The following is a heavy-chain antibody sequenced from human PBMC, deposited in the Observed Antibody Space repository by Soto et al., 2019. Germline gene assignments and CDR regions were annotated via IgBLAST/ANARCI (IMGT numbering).Heavy chain of an antibody. Sequence: EVQLVESGGGLVQPGGSLRLSCAASGFTFSSYWMSWVRQAPGKGLEWVANIKQDGSEKYYVDSVKGRFTISRDNAKNSLYLRMNSLRAEDTAVYYCARDAGPIFGVVSDYWGQGTLVTVSS. V-gene: IGHV3-7*05. CDR1: GFTFSSYW. CDR3: ARDAGPIFGVVSDY. J-gene: IGHJ4*02. CDR2: IKQDGSEK. D-gene: IGHD3-3*01.